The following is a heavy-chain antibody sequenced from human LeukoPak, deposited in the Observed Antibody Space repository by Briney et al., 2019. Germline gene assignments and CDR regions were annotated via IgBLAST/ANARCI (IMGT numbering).Heavy chain of an antibody. D-gene: IGHD5-18*01. CDR1: GGSFSGYY. CDR3: ARDGEYSYGYGDY. CDR2: INHSGST. V-gene: IGHV4-34*01. J-gene: IGHJ4*02. Sequence: PSETLSLTCAVYGGSFSGYYWSWIRQPPGKGLEWIGEINHSGSTNYNPSLKSRVTISVDTSKNQFSLKLSSVTAADTAVYYCARDGEYSYGYGDYWGQGTLVTVSS.